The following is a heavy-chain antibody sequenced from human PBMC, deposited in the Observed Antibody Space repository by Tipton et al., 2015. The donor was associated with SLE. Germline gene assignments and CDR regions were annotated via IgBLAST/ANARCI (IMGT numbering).Heavy chain of an antibody. CDR1: GFTFSSYE. J-gene: IGHJ4*02. Sequence: GSLRLSCAASGFTFSSYEMNWVRQAPGKGLEWVSYISSSGSTIYYADSVKGRFTISRDNAKNSLYLQMNSLRAEDTAVYYCAREGYSSGCFDYWGQGTLVTVSS. CDR3: AREGYSSGCFDY. D-gene: IGHD6-19*01. CDR2: ISSSGSTI. V-gene: IGHV3-48*03.